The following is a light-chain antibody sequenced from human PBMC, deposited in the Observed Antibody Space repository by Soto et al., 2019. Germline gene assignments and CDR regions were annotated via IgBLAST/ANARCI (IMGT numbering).Light chain of an antibody. CDR2: GAS. Sequence: EIVMTHAPSTLSLSPVERATLACSASQSVSSDLAWYQQKPGQAPRLLIYGASSRATGIPDRFSGSGSGTDFTLTISRLEPEDFAVYYCQQYGSSPLITFGQGTRLEIK. CDR1: QSVSSD. CDR3: QQYGSSPLIT. J-gene: IGKJ5*01. V-gene: IGKV3-20*01.